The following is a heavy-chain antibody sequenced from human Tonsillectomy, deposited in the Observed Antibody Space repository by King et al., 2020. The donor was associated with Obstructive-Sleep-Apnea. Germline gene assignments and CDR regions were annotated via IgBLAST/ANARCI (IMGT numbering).Heavy chain of an antibody. D-gene: IGHD2-15*01. V-gene: IGHV1-24*01. CDR3: ATGHGCSGGSCYYYYGMDV. Sequence: QLVQSGAEVKKPGASVKVSCKVSGYTLTELSMHWVRQAPGKGLEWMGAFDPEDGETIYAQNFQGRVTMTEDTSTDTAYMARSSLRSEETAGYYCATGHGCSGGSCYYYYGMDVWGQGTTVTVSS. CDR2: FDPEDGET. J-gene: IGHJ6*02. CDR1: GYTLTELS.